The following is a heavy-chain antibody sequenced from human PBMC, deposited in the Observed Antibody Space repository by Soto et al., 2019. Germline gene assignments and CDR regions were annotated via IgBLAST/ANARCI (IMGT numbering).Heavy chain of an antibody. D-gene: IGHD2-21*02. J-gene: IGHJ4*02. CDR2: ISSNGGST. CDR3: VRRVPCGGDCYANFDY. V-gene: IGHV3-64D*08. CDR1: GFTFSSYA. Sequence: GGSLRLSCSASGFTFSSYAMHWVRQAPGKGLEYVSAISSNGGSTYYADSVKGRFTISRDNSKNTLYLQMSSLRAEDTAVYYCVRRVPCGGDCYANFDYWGQGTLVTVSS.